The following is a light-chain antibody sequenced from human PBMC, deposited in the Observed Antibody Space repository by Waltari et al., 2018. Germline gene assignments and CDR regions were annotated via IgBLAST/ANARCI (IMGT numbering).Light chain of an antibody. Sequence: DIQMTQSPSSLSASVGDRVTITYRASQSISSYLNWYQQKPGKAPKLLIYAASSLQSGVPSRFSGSRSGTEFTLTISSLQPEDFATYYCQWWYSTPRTFGGGTKVEIK. CDR2: AAS. J-gene: IGKJ4*01. V-gene: IGKV1-39*01. CDR1: QSISSY. CDR3: QWWYSTPRT.